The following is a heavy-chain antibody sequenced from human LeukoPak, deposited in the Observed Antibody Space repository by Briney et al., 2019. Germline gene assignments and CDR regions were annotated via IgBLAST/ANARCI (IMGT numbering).Heavy chain of an antibody. J-gene: IGHJ4*02. CDR2: IKRDDGTT. V-gene: IGHV3-15*01. Sequence: GGSLRLPCAASGFTFTDAWMSWVRQAPGKGLEWVGRIKRDDGTTDYAPPVKGRFVISRDDSKRMLYLHMNSLKTEDTAVYYCTTRPRVKTGITGHRTGGWGQGTPVTVSS. CDR3: TTRPRVKTGITGHRTGG. CDR1: GFTFTDAW. D-gene: IGHD1-7*01.